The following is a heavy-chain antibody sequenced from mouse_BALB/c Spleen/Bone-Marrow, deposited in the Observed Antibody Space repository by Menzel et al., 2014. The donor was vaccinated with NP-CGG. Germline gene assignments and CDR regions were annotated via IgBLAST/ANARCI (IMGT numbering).Heavy chain of an antibody. CDR1: GYTFRNYW. J-gene: IGHJ3*01. CDR2: ILPGSYST. Sequence: VNLVESGAELMRPGASVKISCKATGYTFRNYWIEWVKQRPGHGLEWIGEILPGSYSTNYNEKLKGKATFTADTSPNTGYMQLSSLTSEDSAVYYCARRGGYPWFAYWGQGTLVTVSA. V-gene: IGHV1-9*01. D-gene: IGHD2-2*01. CDR3: ARRGGYPWFAY.